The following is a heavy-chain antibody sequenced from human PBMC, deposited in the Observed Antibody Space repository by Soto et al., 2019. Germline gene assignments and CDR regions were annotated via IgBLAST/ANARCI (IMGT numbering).Heavy chain of an antibody. D-gene: IGHD3-10*01. J-gene: IGHJ5*02. CDR2: IIPIFGTA. CDR1: GGTFSSYA. CDR3: ASPYGSGSYSS. V-gene: IGHV1-69*13. Sequence: ASVKVSCKASGGTFSSYAISWVRQAPGQGLEWMGGIIPIFGTANYAQKFQGRVTITADESTSTAYMELSSLRSEDTAVYYCASPYGSGSYSSWGQGTLVTVSS.